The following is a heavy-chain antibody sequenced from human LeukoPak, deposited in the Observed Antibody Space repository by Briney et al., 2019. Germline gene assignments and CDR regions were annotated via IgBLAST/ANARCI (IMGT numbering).Heavy chain of an antibody. V-gene: IGHV3-7*03. J-gene: IGHJ5*02. D-gene: IGHD1-1*01. Sequence: GGSLRLSCAASGFTFSSYWMGWVRQPPGKGLQWVANIKEDGTEKYYVDSVKGRFTISRDNAKNSLYLQMNSLRAEDTALYYCAKDNYWNDVRNYGWFDPWGQGTLVTVSS. CDR3: AKDNYWNDVRNYGWFDP. CDR2: IKEDGTEK. CDR1: GFTFSSYW.